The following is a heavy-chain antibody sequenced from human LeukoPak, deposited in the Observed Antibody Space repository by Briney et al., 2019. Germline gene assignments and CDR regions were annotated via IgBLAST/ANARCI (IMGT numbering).Heavy chain of an antibody. Sequence: PGGSLRLSCAASGFTFSSYAMSWVRQAPGKGLEWVSAISGSGGNTYHADSVKGRFTISRDSSKNTLFLQMNRLRPEDAAVYYCAKAPVTTCRGAFCYPFDYWGLGTLVTVSS. J-gene: IGHJ4*02. CDR1: GFTFSSYA. CDR3: AKAPVTTCRGAFCYPFDY. D-gene: IGHD2-15*01. V-gene: IGHV3-23*01. CDR2: ISGSGGNT.